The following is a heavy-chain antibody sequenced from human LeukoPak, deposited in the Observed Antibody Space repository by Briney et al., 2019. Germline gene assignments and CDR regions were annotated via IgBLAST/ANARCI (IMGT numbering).Heavy chain of an antibody. D-gene: IGHD3-10*01. V-gene: IGHV4-61*02. CDR3: ARPTVRGVINY. J-gene: IGHJ4*02. CDR2: IYTSGST. CDR1: GGSISSGSYY. Sequence: PSETLSLTCTVSGGSISSGSYYWSWIRQPAGKGLEWIGRIYTSGSTNYNPSLKSRVTISVDTSKNQFSLKLSSVTAADTAVYYCARPTVRGVINYWGQGTLVTVSS.